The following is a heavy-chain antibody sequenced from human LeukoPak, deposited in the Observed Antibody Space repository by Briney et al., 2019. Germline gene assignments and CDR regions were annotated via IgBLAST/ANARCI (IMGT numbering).Heavy chain of an antibody. CDR3: ARDRLLWFGELSAGIDY. Sequence: GGSLRLSCAASGFTVSSNYMSWVRQAPGKGLEWVAVIWYDGSNKYYADSVKGRFTISRDNSKNTLYLQMNSLRAEDTAVYYCARDRLLWFGELSAGIDYWGQGTLVTVSS. CDR2: IWYDGSNK. V-gene: IGHV3-33*08. CDR1: GFTVSSNY. D-gene: IGHD3-10*01. J-gene: IGHJ4*02.